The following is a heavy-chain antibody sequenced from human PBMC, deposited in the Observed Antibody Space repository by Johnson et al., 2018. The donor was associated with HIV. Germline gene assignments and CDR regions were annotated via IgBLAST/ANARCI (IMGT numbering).Heavy chain of an antibody. V-gene: IGHV3-23*04. CDR3: ARGIAAAGSDAFDI. D-gene: IGHD6-13*01. Sequence: EVQLVESGGGLVQPGGSLRLSCAASGFIFNKYAMNWVRQAPGKGLEWVSAISGSGSGTYYADSVKGRFTISRDNSKNTLYLQMNSLRAEDTDVYYCARGIAAAGSDAFDIWGQGTMVTVSS. CDR1: GFIFNKYA. CDR2: ISGSGSGT. J-gene: IGHJ3*02.